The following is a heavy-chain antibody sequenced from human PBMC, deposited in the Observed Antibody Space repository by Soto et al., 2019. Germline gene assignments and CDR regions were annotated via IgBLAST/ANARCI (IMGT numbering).Heavy chain of an antibody. CDR2: TRNRANSYTT. Sequence: EVQLVESGGGLVQPGGSLRLSCAASGFTFSDHYMDWVRQAPGKGLEWVGRTRNRANSYTTEYAASVKGRFTISRDDSKNSLYLQMNSLKTEDTAVYYCRAQRWAVGGTHYGMDGWGQGTTVTVSS. D-gene: IGHD1-26*01. V-gene: IGHV3-72*01. CDR1: GFTFSDHY. J-gene: IGHJ6*02. CDR3: RAQRWAVGGTHYGMDG.